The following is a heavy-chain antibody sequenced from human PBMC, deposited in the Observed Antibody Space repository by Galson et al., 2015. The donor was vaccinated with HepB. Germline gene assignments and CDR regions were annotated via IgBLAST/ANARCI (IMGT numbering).Heavy chain of an antibody. J-gene: IGHJ2*01. CDR1: GFTFYNYV. Sequence: SLRLSCAASGFTFYNYVMSWVRQAPGKGLEWVSSISNSGGYTYYADSVKGRFTISRDNSKNTLYLQMNSLKTEDTAVYYCTSRNGDGDFYFDLWGRGTLVTVSS. CDR3: TSRNGDGDFYFDL. D-gene: IGHD7-27*01. V-gene: IGHV3-23*01. CDR2: ISNSGGYT.